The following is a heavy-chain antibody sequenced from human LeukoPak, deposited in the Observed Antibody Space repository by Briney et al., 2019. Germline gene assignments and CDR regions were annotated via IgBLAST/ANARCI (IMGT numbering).Heavy chain of an antibody. V-gene: IGHV3-23*01. J-gene: IGHJ4*02. Sequence: GGSLRHSCAASGFAFSTYAMNWVRQTAGRGLNWISGIVGNAGRTYYADSVKGRFTITRDNYKNTLYLQMNIKRVEYTAKHYCAKDYTPDGLYDIDYWGQGTQVTVSS. CDR2: IVGNAGRT. CDR1: GFAFSTYA. D-gene: IGHD3-9*01. CDR3: AKDYTPDGLYDIDY.